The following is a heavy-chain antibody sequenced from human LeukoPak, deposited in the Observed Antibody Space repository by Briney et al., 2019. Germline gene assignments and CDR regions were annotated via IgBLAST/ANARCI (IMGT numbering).Heavy chain of an antibody. J-gene: IGHJ4*02. Sequence: ASETLSLTCTVSRGITRYYWFWIRQSPGEGRVGVGYIFNTGTTNYNPSLKSRATMSVDTSKSQFSLKLSSVTAADTAIYYCAGGGYCGVSSCFAPLLDWWGQGSPVTVSS. V-gene: IGHV4-59*01. CDR3: AGGGYCGVSSCFAPLLDW. D-gene: IGHD2-15*01. CDR1: RGITRYY. CDR2: IFNTGTT.